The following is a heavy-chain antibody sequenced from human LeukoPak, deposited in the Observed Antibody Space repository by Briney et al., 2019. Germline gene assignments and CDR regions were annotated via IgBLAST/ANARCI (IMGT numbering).Heavy chain of an antibody. V-gene: IGHV4-59*08. Sequence: SETLSLTCTVSGGSISGYYWSWIRQPPGKGLEWIGYIYYSGSTNYNPSLKSRVTISVDTSKNQFSLRLNSVTATDTAMYYCARGPYSYDSSGCFDYWGQGALVTVSS. CDR2: IYYSGST. J-gene: IGHJ4*02. CDR1: GGSISGYY. D-gene: IGHD3-22*01. CDR3: ARGPYSYDSSGCFDY.